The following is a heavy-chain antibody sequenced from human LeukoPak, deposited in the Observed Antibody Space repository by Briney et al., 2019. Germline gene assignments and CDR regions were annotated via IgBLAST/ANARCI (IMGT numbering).Heavy chain of an antibody. J-gene: IGHJ4*02. CDR1: GFTFSSYS. Sequence: GGSLRLSCAASGFTFSSYSMNWVRRAPGKGLEWVSSISSSSSYIYYADSVKGRFTISRDNAKNSLYLQMNSLRAEDTAVYYCARDNDGPPPDYWGQGTLVTVSS. D-gene: IGHD2-8*01. CDR2: ISSSSSYI. CDR3: ARDNDGPPPDY. V-gene: IGHV3-21*01.